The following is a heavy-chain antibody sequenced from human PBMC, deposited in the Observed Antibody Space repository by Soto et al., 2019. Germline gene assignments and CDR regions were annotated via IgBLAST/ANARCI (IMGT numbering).Heavy chain of an antibody. V-gene: IGHV1-8*01. D-gene: IGHD3-3*01. CDR3: ARGPYYDFWSGYSGPGPFDY. CDR2: MNPNSGNT. CDR1: GYTFTSYD. Sequence: ASVKVSCKASGYTFTSYDINWVRQATGQGLEWMGWMNPNSGNTGYAQKFQGRVTMTRSTSISTAYMELSSLRSEDTAVYYCARGPYYDFWSGYSGPGPFDYWGQGTLVTVSS. J-gene: IGHJ4*02.